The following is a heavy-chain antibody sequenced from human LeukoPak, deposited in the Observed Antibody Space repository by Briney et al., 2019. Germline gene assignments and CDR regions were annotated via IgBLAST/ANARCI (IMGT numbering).Heavy chain of an antibody. D-gene: IGHD3-3*01. CDR3: ARDWTPGRSGYFRAFDY. CDR2: IIPILGIA. J-gene: IGHJ4*02. CDR1: GGTFSSYT. V-gene: IGHV1-69*04. Sequence: SVKVSCKASGGTFSSYTISWVRQAPGQGLEWMGRIIPILGIANYAQKFQGRVTITADKSTSTAYMELSSLRSEDTAVYYCARDWTPGRSGYFRAFDYWGQGTLVTVSS.